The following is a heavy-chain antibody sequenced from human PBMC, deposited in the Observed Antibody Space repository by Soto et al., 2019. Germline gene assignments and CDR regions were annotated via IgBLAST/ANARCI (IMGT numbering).Heavy chain of an antibody. V-gene: IGHV3-7*01. CDR2: IKEDGSEK. Sequence: EVQLVESGGGLVQPGGSLRLSCEGSGFIFSSNGMSWVRQAPGKGLEWVANIKEDGSEKYYVDSVKGRFTISRENAKNSLYLKMTSLRAKNTAMYYCAKDGGGFSGLLLESYFDSWGQRNLVNVSS. CDR3: AKDGGGFSGLLLESYFDS. J-gene: IGHJ4*02. CDR1: GFIFSSNG. D-gene: IGHD2-21*01.